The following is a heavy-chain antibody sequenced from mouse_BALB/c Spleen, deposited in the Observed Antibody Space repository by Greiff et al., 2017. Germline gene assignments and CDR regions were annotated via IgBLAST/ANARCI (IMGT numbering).Heavy chain of an antibody. V-gene: IGHV3-2*02. Sequence: DVQLQESGPGLVKPSQSLSLTCTVTGYSITSDYAWNWIRQFPGNKLEWMGYISYSGSTSYNPSLKSRISITRDTSKNQFFLQLNSVTTEDTATYYCARYYGSSYAWFAYWGQGTLVTVSA. CDR1: GYSITSDYA. J-gene: IGHJ3*01. D-gene: IGHD1-1*01. CDR3: ARYYGSSYAWFAY. CDR2: ISYSGST.